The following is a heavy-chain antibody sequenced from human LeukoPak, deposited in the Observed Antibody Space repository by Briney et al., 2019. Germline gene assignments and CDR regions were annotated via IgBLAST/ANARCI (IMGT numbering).Heavy chain of an antibody. J-gene: IGHJ4*02. V-gene: IGHV4-59*01. CDR3: ARATVRDYFDY. CDR1: GGSISSYY. CDR2: IYYSGST. Sequence: SETLSLTCTVSGGSISSYYWRWIRQPPGKGLEWIGYIYYSGSTNYNPSLKSRVTISVDTSKNQYSLKLSSVTAADTAVYYCARATVRDYFDYWGQGTLVTVSS. D-gene: IGHD3-10*01.